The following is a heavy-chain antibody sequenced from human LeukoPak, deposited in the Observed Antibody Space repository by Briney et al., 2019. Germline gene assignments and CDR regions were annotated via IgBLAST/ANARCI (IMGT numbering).Heavy chain of an antibody. CDR2: IYYSGST. CDR1: GGSISSYY. V-gene: IGHV4-59*12. J-gene: IGHJ5*02. Sequence: SETLSLTCTVSGGSISSYYWSWIRQPPGKGLEWIEYIYYSGSTNYNPSLKSRVTISVDTSKNQFSLKLSSVTAADTAVYYCARESWEYQLLTGNNWFDPWGQGTLVTVSS. CDR3: ARESWEYQLLTGNNWFDP. D-gene: IGHD2-2*01.